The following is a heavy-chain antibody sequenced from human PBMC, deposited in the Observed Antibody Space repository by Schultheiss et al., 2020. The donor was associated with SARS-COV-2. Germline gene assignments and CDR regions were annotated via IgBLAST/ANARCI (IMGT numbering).Heavy chain of an antibody. V-gene: IGHV3-30*04. CDR3: ARGGDYIWFDP. Sequence: GGSLRLSCAASGFTFSSYAMSWVRQAPGKGLEWVAVISYDGSNKYYADSVKGRFTISRDNSKNTLYLQMNSLRAEDTAVYYCARGGDYIWFDPWGQGTLVTVSS. CDR1: GFTFSSYA. D-gene: IGHD1-26*01. J-gene: IGHJ5*02. CDR2: ISYDGSNK.